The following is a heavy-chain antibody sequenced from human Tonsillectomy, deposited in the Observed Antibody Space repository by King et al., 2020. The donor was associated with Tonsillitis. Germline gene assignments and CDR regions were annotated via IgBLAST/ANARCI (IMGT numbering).Heavy chain of an antibody. V-gene: IGHV1-18*04. CDR1: GYTFTSYG. Sequence: VQLVESGAEVKKPGASVKVSCKASGYTFTSYGISWVRQAPGHGLEWMGWISVYNGNTNYAQKLQGRVTMTTDTSTSTAYMQLRSLRSDDTAVYYCARDPNCSGGSCYIQRGLFDYWGQGTLVTVSS. J-gene: IGHJ4*02. CDR2: ISVYNGNT. CDR3: ARDPNCSGGSCYIQRGLFDY. D-gene: IGHD2-15*01.